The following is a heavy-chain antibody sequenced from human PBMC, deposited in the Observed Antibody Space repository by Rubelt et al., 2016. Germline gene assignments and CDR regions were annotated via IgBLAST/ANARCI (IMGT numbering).Heavy chain of an antibody. Sequence: QVQLQESGPGLVKPSETLSLTCTVSGGSINSYYWSWIRQPPGTGLEWIGYIYPSGTTNYSPSLKRRVTMSVDTSKNQFSLRRTSVTAADTAVYYCATTKVGTVYVPNWGQGTLVTVSS. CDR1: GGSINSYY. CDR3: ATTKVGTVYVPN. V-gene: IGHV4-4*08. J-gene: IGHJ4*02. CDR2: IYPSGTT. D-gene: IGHD1-26*01.